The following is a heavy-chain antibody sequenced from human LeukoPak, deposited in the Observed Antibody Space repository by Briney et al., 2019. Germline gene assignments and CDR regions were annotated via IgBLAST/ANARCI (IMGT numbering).Heavy chain of an antibody. Sequence: GGSLRLSCAASGFTFSSYAMSWVRQAPGKGLEWVSAISGSGGSAYYADSVKGRFTISRDNSKNTLYLQMNSLRAEDTAVYYCVSNYYYDSSGYHPSDPWGQGTLVTVSS. V-gene: IGHV3-23*01. CDR2: ISGSGGSA. J-gene: IGHJ5*02. CDR3: VSNYYYDSSGYHPSDP. D-gene: IGHD3-22*01. CDR1: GFTFSSYA.